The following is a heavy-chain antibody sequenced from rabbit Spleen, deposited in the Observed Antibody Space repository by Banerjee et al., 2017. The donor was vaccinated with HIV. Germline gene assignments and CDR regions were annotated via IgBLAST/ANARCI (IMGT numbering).Heavy chain of an antibody. CDR2: IAAGSAGTT. J-gene: IGHJ4*01. Sequence: QSLEESGGDLVKPGTSLTLTCTASGFSFISGYYMCWVRQAPGKGLEWSACIAAGSAGTTYYATWAKGRFTISKTSSTTVTLQMTSLTAVDTATYFCARDLVAVIGWNFNLWGQGTRVTVS. CDR1: GFSFISGYY. D-gene: IGHD1-1*01. CDR3: ARDLVAVIGWNFNL. V-gene: IGHV1S40*01.